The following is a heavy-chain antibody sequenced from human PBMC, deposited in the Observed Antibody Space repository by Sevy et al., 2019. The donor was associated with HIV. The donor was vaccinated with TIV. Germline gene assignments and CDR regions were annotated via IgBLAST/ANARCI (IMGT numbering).Heavy chain of an antibody. Sequence: GGSLRLSCAASGFTFSSYDMSWVRQAPGKGLEWVSAISSSGGSTYYADSVKGRFTISRDNSKNTLYLQMNSLRAEDTAVYYCARDRIAAAGTLGYYYYGMDVWGQGTTVTVSS. D-gene: IGHD6-13*01. CDR3: ARDRIAAAGTLGYYYYGMDV. CDR2: ISSSGGST. V-gene: IGHV3-23*01. J-gene: IGHJ6*02. CDR1: GFTFSSYD.